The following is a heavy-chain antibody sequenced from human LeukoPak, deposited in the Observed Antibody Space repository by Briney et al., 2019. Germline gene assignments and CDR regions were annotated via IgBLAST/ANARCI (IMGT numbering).Heavy chain of an antibody. CDR2: IYTSGST. Sequence: SQTLSLTCTVSGGSISSGSYYWSWIRQPAGKGLEWMGRIYTSGSTNYNPSLKSRVTISVDTSKNQFSLKLSSVTAADTAVYYCANSSPLAAAGTCWYWGQGTLVTVSS. V-gene: IGHV4-61*02. CDR1: GGSISSGSYY. D-gene: IGHD6-13*01. CDR3: ANSSPLAAAGTCWY. J-gene: IGHJ4*02.